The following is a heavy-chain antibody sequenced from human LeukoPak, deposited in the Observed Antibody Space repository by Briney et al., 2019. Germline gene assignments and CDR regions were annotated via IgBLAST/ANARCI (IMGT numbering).Heavy chain of an antibody. CDR1: GDSTSNFY. J-gene: IGHJ5*01. CDR3: ALAPNSNWFDF. V-gene: IGHV4-59*03. Sequence: SETLSPTCTVSGDSTSNFYWNWIRQSPGKGLEWIGNIHYSGSSVYNPSLKGRGTISIDTSRRQFFLRLNSVTAADTAVYFCALAPNSNWFDFWGPGTLVTVSS. CDR2: IHYSGSS. D-gene: IGHD2-8*01.